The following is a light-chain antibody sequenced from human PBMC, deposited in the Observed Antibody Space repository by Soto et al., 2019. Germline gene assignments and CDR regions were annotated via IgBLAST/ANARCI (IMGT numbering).Light chain of an antibody. CDR2: WTS. Sequence: DIVMTQSPDSLAVSLGEWATINCKSSQRVLYSSNNKNYLAWYQQKPGQPPKLLIYWTSTRESGVPDRFSGSGSGTDFTLTISSLQAEEVAAYYCQQHYSSPQTFGQGTKVEIK. J-gene: IGKJ1*01. V-gene: IGKV4-1*01. CDR1: QRVLYSSNNKNY. CDR3: QQHYSSPQT.